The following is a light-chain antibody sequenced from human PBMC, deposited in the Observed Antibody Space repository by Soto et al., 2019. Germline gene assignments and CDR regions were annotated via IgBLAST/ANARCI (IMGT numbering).Light chain of an antibody. V-gene: IGKV1-5*03. CDR3: QQYNSLFRT. CDR1: QSISSW. CDR2: KAS. J-gene: IGKJ1*01. Sequence: DIQLTQSPSTLSASVGDRVTITCRASQSISSWLAWYQQKPGKAPKLLIYKASSLESGVPSRFSGSGSGTEFTLTISSLQPDDFATYYCQQYNSLFRTFGQGTKV.